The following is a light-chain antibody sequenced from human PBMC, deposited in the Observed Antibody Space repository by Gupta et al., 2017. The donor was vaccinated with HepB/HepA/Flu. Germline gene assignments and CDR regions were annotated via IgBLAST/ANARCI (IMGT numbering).Light chain of an antibody. J-gene: IGLJ1*01. CDR3: AAWDDSLNGLYV. CDR2: SNN. CDR1: SSNIGSNT. Sequence: QSVLTQPPSASGTPGLRVPISCSGSSSNIGSNTVNWYQQLPGTAPKLLIYSNNQRPSGVPDRFSGSKSGTSASLAISGLQSEDEADYYCAAWDDSLNGLYVFGTGTKVTVL. V-gene: IGLV1-44*01.